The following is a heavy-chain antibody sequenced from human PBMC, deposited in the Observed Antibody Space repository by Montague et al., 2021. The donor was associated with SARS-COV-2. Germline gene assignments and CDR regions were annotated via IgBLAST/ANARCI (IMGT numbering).Heavy chain of an antibody. V-gene: IGHV4-59*01. CDR2: MYYDGSP. CDR1: GGSISIYY. Sequence: SETLSLTCTVSGGSISIYYWSWIRQPPGKGLEWIGYMYYDGSPKYNPSLRGRVTISVDKSKNQCSLKLSSVTAADTAVYYCATVYGSGSYFDYWGQGSLVTVSS. J-gene: IGHJ4*02. CDR3: ATVYGSGSYFDY. D-gene: IGHD3-10*01.